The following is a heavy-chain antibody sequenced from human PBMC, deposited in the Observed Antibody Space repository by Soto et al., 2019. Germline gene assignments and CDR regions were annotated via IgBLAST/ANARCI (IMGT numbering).Heavy chain of an antibody. CDR1: GFTFSSYW. CDR3: ARDVKYIGNDIHFDY. J-gene: IGHJ4*02. D-gene: IGHD5-12*01. CDR2: ITSDGTST. Sequence: EVQLVESGGGLVQPGGSLRLSCAASGFTFSSYWMHWVRQAPGKGLVWVSRITSDGTSTSYADSVKGRFTISRDNAKNPLYLKMNSLKAEDTALYYCARDVKYIGNDIHFDYWGQGTLVTVSS. V-gene: IGHV3-74*01.